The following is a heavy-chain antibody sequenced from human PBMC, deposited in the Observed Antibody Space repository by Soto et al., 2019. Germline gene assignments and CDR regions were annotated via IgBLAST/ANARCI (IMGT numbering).Heavy chain of an antibody. CDR1: GFTFSSYS. CDR3: ARDPNIVVVPAAISMDV. J-gene: IGHJ6*02. CDR2: ISSSSSYI. Sequence: GGSLRLSCAASGFTFSSYSMNWVRQAPGKGLEWVSSISSSSSYIYYADSVKGRFTISRDNAKNSLYLQMNSLRAEDTAVYYCARDPNIVVVPAAISMDVWGHGTPVTVSS. V-gene: IGHV3-21*01. D-gene: IGHD2-2*02.